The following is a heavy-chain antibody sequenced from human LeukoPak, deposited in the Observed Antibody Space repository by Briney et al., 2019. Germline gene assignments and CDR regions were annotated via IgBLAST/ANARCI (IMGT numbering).Heavy chain of an antibody. CDR3: ARGYLYSSGWYFDY. Sequence: PSETLSLTCAVYGGSFSGYYWSWIRQHPGKGLEWIGEINHSGSTNYNPSLKSRVTISVDTSKNQFSLKLSSVTAADTAVYYCARGYLYSSGWYFDYWGQGTLVTVSS. CDR2: INHSGST. J-gene: IGHJ4*02. V-gene: IGHV4-34*01. D-gene: IGHD6-19*01. CDR1: GGSFSGYY.